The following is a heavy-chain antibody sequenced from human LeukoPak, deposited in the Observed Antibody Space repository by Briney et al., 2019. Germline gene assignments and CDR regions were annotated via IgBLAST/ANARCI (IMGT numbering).Heavy chain of an antibody. V-gene: IGHV3-30-3*01. J-gene: IGHJ4*02. CDR2: ISYDGSNK. D-gene: IGHD6-13*01. CDR1: GFTFSSYA. CDR3: ARGSAAAGVDY. Sequence: PGGSLTLSCAASGFTFSSYAMHWVRQAPGKGLEWVAVISYDGSNKYYADSVKGRFTISRDNSKNTLYLQMNSLRAEDTAVYYCARGSAAAGVDYWGQGTLVTVSS.